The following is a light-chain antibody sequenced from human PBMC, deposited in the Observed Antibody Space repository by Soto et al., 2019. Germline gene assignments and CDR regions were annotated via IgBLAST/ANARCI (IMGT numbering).Light chain of an antibody. Sequence: DIVLTQSPATLSLSPGERDTLSCRASQSVSSYLAWYHQKPGQAPWLLIYDASNRATGIQARFSGSGSGTDFTLTISSLEPEDFAVYCCQQRSNWPLALTFGGGTKVEIK. J-gene: IGKJ4*01. CDR1: QSVSSY. V-gene: IGKV3-11*01. CDR3: QQRSNWPLALT. CDR2: DAS.